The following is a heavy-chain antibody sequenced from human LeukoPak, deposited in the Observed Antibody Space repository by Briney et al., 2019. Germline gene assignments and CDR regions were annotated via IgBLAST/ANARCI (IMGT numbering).Heavy chain of an antibody. J-gene: IGHJ5*02. Sequence: SETLSLTCTVSGGSISSFYWSWFRQPPGKGLEWIGYIYYSGSTDYNPPLKSRVTISVDTSKNQLSLKLSSVSAADTAIYFCARGPRIAARLWFDPWGQGTLVTVSS. CDR2: IYYSGST. V-gene: IGHV4-59*01. CDR3: ARGPRIAARLWFDP. D-gene: IGHD6-6*01. CDR1: GGSISSFY.